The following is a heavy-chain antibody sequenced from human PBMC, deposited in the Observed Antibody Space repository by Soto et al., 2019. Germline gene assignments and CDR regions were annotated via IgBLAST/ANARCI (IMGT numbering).Heavy chain of an antibody. V-gene: IGHV1-18*01. CDR3: ARDSNYGSSWYYDAFDI. D-gene: IGHD6-13*01. J-gene: IGHJ3*02. CDR1: GYTFTSYG. Sequence: ASVKVSFKASGYTFTSYGISWVRQAPGQGLEWMGWINAYNGNTKYSQKFQGRVTITRDTSTSTAYMELSSLRSEDTAVYYCARDSNYGSSWYYDAFDIWGQGTMVTVSS. CDR2: INAYNGNT.